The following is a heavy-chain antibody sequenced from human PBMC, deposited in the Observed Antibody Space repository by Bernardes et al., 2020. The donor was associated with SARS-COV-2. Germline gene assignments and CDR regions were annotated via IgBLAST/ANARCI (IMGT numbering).Heavy chain of an antibody. CDR3: TTAGSF. CDR1: GFTFSKVC. J-gene: IGHJ4*02. Sequence: GGSLRLSCAASGFTFSKVCMSWVRQAPGKGLEWVGRIKSRADGGAVDYAAPVKGRFTISRDDSRDTLYLQMNSLKTGDTAVYYCTTAGSFWGQGTLVTVSS. D-gene: IGHD3-10*01. V-gene: IGHV3-15*01. CDR2: IKSRADGGAV.